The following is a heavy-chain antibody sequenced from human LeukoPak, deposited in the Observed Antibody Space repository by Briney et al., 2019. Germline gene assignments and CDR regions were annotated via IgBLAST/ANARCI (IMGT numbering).Heavy chain of an antibody. CDR3: XXXXGGNFPIFDY. J-gene: IGHJ4*02. D-gene: IGHD2-21*02. CDR1: GFTFSSYA. Sequence: GGSLRLSCAASGFTFSSYAMSWVRQAPGKGLEWVSAISGSGGSTYYADSVKGRFTISRDNSKNTLYLQMNSLRAEDTAVYDCXXXXGGNFPIFDYWGQGTLVTVSS. V-gene: IGHV3-23*01. CDR2: ISGSGGST.